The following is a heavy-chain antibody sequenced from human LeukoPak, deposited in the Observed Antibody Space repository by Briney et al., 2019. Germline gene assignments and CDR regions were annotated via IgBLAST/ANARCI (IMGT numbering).Heavy chain of an antibody. CDR3: ARGIDTSGWYDFDY. V-gene: IGHV3-11*04. CDR2: ISSSGSSI. CDR1: GFTFSDYY. D-gene: IGHD6-19*01. J-gene: IGHJ4*02. Sequence: GGSLRLSCAASGFTFSDYYMSWIRQAPGKGLEWVSYISSSGSSIYSADSVKGRFTISRDNAKNSLYLQMNSLRAEDTAVYYCARGIDTSGWYDFDYCGQGTLVTVSS.